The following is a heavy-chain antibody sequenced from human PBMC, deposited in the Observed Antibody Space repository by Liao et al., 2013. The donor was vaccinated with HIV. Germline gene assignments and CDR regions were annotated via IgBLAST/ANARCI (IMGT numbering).Heavy chain of an antibody. CDR2: IYYSGST. CDR1: GGSISSYY. J-gene: IGHJ3*02. CDR3: ARVTMVVVHDAFDI. Sequence: QVQLQESGPGLVKPSETLSLTCTVSGGSISSYYWSWIRQPPGKGLEWIGYIYYSGSTNYNPSLKSRVTISVDRSKNQFSLKLSSVTAADTAVYYCARVTMVVVHDAFDIWGQGTMVTVSS. D-gene: IGHD3-22*01. V-gene: IGHV4-59*12.